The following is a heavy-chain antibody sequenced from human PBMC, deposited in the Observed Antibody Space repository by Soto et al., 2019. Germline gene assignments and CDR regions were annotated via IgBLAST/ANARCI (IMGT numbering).Heavy chain of an antibody. CDR1: GGSISSSSYY. V-gene: IGHV4-39*01. CDR3: ARVVGGEADKSDY. Sequence: SETLSLTCTVCGGSISSSSYYWGWIRQPPGRGLEWIGSIYYSGSAYYNPSLKSRVTISVDTSKNQFSLKLSSVTAADTAVYYCARVVGGEADKSDYWGEGTLVNVSS. CDR2: IYYSGSA. D-gene: IGHD4-17*01. J-gene: IGHJ4*02.